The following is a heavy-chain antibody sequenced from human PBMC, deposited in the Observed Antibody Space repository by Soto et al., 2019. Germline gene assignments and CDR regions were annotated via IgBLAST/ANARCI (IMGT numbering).Heavy chain of an antibody. CDR3: ARDLGCACHS. J-gene: IGHJ4*02. CDR1: GFTFSTFS. Sequence: EVQLVESGGGSVQPGGSLRLSCAASGFTFSTFSMNWVRQAPGRWLEWISYISGGGRPISYADSVKGRFTIARDNAKNSLYLQMDSLTDEDTAVYYCARDLGCACHSWGQGTLVTVSS. D-gene: IGHD3-16*01. CDR2: ISGGGRPI. V-gene: IGHV3-48*02.